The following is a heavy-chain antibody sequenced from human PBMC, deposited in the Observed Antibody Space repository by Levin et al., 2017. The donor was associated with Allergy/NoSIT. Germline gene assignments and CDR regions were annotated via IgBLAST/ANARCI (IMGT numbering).Heavy chain of an antibody. J-gene: IGHJ4*02. CDR3: VSPYCSGRSCYAVFDF. Sequence: GESLKISCKVSGYTLTELSIHWVRQAPGKGLEWMGGFDPEDGETVYAQKFQGRVTMTEDTSTDTAYMELSSLISADTALYYCVSPYCSGRSCYAVFDFWGQGTLVTVSS. CDR1: GYTLTELS. CDR2: FDPEDGET. D-gene: IGHD2-15*01. V-gene: IGHV1-24*01.